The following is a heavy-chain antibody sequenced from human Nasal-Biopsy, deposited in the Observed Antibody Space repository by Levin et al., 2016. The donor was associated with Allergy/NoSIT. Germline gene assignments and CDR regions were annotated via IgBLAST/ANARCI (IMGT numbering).Heavy chain of an antibody. CDR2: VYWDGDT. CDR1: GFSFDSYGVG. CDR3: GHRSLEKGCMEV. Sequence: SGPTLVKPTQTLTLTCATSGFSFDSYGVGVGWIRQPPGGALEWLALVYWDGDTRYSPSLRHRLTITKDNYKNEVILTMTNMDPVDTATYYCGHRSLEKGCMEVWGPGTTVTVSS. D-gene: IGHD3-3*01. J-gene: IGHJ6*02. V-gene: IGHV2-5*02.